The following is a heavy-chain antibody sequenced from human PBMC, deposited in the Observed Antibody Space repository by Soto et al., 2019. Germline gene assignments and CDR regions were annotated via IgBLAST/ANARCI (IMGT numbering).Heavy chain of an antibody. V-gene: IGHV1-18*01. Sequence: QVHLVQSGAEVKKPGSSVKVSCKGSGYAFTTYGITWVRQAPGQGLEWMGWISAHNGNTNYAQKLQGRVNVTRDTSTSTAYMEQRSLRSDDTAVYYCARGRYGDYWGQGALVTVSS. D-gene: IGHD1-1*01. CDR2: ISAHNGNT. J-gene: IGHJ4*02. CDR1: GYAFTTYG. CDR3: ARGRYGDY.